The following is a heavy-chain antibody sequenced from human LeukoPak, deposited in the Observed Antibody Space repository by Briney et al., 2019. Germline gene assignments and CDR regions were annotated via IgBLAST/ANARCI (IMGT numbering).Heavy chain of an antibody. CDR1: GYTFTDYF. Sequence: ASVKVSCKTSGYTFTDYFVHWVRQAPGQGLEWMGIINPSGGSTSYAQRFQGRVTMTRDTSTSTVYMELSSLRSEDTAVYYCARADYGDPDDAFDIWGQGTMVTVSS. D-gene: IGHD4-17*01. J-gene: IGHJ3*02. CDR3: ARADYGDPDDAFDI. V-gene: IGHV1-46*01. CDR2: INPSGGST.